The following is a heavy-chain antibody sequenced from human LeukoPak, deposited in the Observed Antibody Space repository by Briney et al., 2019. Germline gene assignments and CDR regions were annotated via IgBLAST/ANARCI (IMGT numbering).Heavy chain of an antibody. CDR1: GGSITSTTYF. CDR3: ARLRARLGYCISTSCHGYFDY. CDR2: ISYSGNT. V-gene: IGHV4-39*01. D-gene: IGHD2-2*01. J-gene: IGHJ4*02. Sequence: SETLSLTCTVSGGSITSTTYFWGWVRQPPGRDLEWLGTISYSGNTYYNPSLKSRLTLSVDTSKNQFSQNLNSVTAADTAIYYCARLRARLGYCISTSCHGYFDYWAQGTLVTVSS.